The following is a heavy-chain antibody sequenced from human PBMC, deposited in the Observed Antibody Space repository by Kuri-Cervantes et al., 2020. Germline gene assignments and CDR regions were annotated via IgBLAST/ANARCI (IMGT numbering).Heavy chain of an antibody. V-gene: IGHV3-30-3*01. CDR3: AREEAGDSFDS. Sequence: GESLKISCAAFGFTFSSYAMHWVRQAPGKGLEWVAVISYDGSNKYYADSVKGRFTISRDNSKNTLYLQMNSLRAEDTAVYYCAREEAGDSFDSWGQGTLVTVSS. J-gene: IGHJ5*01. D-gene: IGHD2-21*01. CDR2: ISYDGSNK. CDR1: GFTFSSYA.